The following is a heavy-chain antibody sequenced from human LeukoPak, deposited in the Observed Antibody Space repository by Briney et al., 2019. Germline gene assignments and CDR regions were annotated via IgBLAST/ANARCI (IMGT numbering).Heavy chain of an antibody. CDR1: GFTFSGYW. Sequence: PGGSLRLSCAASGFTFSGYWMHWVRQAPGKGVVWVSRSNSDGSSTSYADSVKGGFTISRDNAKNTLYLQMNSLRAEDTAVYYCARDRYYGMDVWGQGTTVTVSS. CDR2: SNSDGSST. CDR3: ARDRYYGMDV. V-gene: IGHV3-74*01. J-gene: IGHJ6*02.